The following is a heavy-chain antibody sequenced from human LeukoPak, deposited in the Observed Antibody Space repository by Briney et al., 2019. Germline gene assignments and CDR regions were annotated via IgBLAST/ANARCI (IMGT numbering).Heavy chain of an antibody. CDR1: GFIFADYA. V-gene: IGHV3-9*01. Sequence: GGSLRLSCAASGFIFADYAMHWVRHGPGKGLEWVSGVSRNNEILGYVDSVKGRFTISRDNAKKSLYLQMNSLRAEDTALYYCAKGVSDVGGGVNWFDPWGRGTLVTVSS. CDR2: VSRNNEIL. D-gene: IGHD3-10*01. J-gene: IGHJ5*02. CDR3: AKGVSDVGGGVNWFDP.